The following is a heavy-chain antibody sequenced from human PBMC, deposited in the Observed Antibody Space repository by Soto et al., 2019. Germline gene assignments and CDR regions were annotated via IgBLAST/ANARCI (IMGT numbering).Heavy chain of an antibody. CDR2: ISGSGGST. V-gene: IGHV3-23*01. D-gene: IGHD3-22*01. Sequence: VGSLRLSCAASGFTFSNYAMSWVRQAPGKGLEWVSAISGSGGSTYYADSVKGRFTISRDNSKNTLYLQMNSLRAEDTAVYYCAKDPYDSSGYYSDFWGQGTLVTVSS. CDR1: GFTFSNYA. CDR3: AKDPYDSSGYYSDF. J-gene: IGHJ4*02.